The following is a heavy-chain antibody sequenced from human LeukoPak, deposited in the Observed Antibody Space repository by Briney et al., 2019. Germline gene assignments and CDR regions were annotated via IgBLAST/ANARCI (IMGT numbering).Heavy chain of an antibody. J-gene: IGHJ4*02. V-gene: IGHV4-4*07. CDR2: IHPSGST. CDR3: ARGPPPDFDY. CDR1: GDSISSYY. Sequence: SETLSLTCTVSGDSISSYYWSWIRQPAGKGLEWIGRIHPSGSTNYNPSLKSRVTLSADTSKNQFSLKLSSVTAADTAVYYCARGPPPDFDYWGRGTLVTVSS.